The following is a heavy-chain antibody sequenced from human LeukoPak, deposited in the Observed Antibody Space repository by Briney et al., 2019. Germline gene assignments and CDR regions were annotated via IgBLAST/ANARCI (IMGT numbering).Heavy chain of an antibody. D-gene: IGHD2-15*01. J-gene: IGHJ5*02. CDR1: GGSISSGGYS. V-gene: IGHV4-30-2*01. CDR3: ARVGCSGGSCYSGWFGP. CDR2: IYHSGST. Sequence: SQTLSLTCAVSGGSISSGGYSWSWIRQPPGKGLEWIGYIYHSGSTYYNPSLKSRVTISVDRSKNQFYLKLSSVTAADTAVYYCARVGCSGGSCYSGWFGPWGQGTLVTVSS.